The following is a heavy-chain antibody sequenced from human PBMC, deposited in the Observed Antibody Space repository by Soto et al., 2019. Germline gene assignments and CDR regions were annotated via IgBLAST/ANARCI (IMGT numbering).Heavy chain of an antibody. CDR2: TSYDENYK. D-gene: IGHD6-6*01. J-gene: IGHJ4*02. V-gene: IGHV3-30*04. Sequence: QVQLVESGGGVVQPGRSLRLSCAASGFTFSGYAMHWVRQAPGKGLEWVAATSYDENYKYYADSVKGRVTISRDNPRNTLFLQINSLRPEDTAVYYCARKGGSSGIWYFDYWGQGSLVTVSS. CDR3: ARKGGSSGIWYFDY. CDR1: GFTFSGYA.